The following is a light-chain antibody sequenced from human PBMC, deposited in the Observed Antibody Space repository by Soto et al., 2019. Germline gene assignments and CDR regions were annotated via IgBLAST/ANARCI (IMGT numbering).Light chain of an antibody. CDR2: DAS. V-gene: IGKV3-15*01. CDR3: QQYNNWPWT. Sequence: EIVMTQSPATRPVSPGDRAPLSSRPSQSVSGNVAWFLQRPGQAPRLLIYDASTRATGIPVRFSGSASGTEFTLTISGLQSEDFAVYYCQQYNNWPWTFGQGTKV. J-gene: IGKJ1*01. CDR1: QSVSGN.